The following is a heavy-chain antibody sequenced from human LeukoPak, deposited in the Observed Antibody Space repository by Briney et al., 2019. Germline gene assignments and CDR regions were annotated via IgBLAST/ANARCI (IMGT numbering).Heavy chain of an antibody. CDR1: GYTFTSYG. V-gene: IGHV1-18*04. J-gene: IGHJ4*01. CDR3: ASSDPMVTMSHY. Sequence: ASVKVSCKASGYTFTSYGISWVRQAPGQGLEWMGWISAYNGNTNYAQKLQGRVTMTTDTSTSTAYMELRSLRSDDTAVYCCASSDPMVTMSHYWRQGNLVTGSS. D-gene: IGHD3-10*01. CDR2: ISAYNGNT.